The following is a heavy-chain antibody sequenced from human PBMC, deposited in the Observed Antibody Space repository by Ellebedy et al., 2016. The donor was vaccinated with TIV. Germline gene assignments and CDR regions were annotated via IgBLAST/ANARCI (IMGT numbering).Heavy chain of an antibody. CDR1: GLSISTTR. D-gene: IGHD2/OR15-2a*01. CDR3: ATDRGEDGLLSFFDC. V-gene: IGHV3-21*01. J-gene: IGHJ4*01. CDR2: IGSHLHNL. Sequence: GESLKISCEASGLSISTTRMNWVRQAPGKGLEWVSSIGSHLHNLNYADSVRGRFTITSDNAKNSLSLQMDSLRSEDTAVYYCATDRGEDGLLSFFDCWGHGTLVTVSA.